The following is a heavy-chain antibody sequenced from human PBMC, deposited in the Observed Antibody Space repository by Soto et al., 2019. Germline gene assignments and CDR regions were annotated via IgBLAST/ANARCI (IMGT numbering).Heavy chain of an antibody. CDR1: GGTFSSYA. CDR3: ARASPYCGGDCYSEPLYYFDY. D-gene: IGHD2-21*02. Sequence: ASVKVSCKASGGTFSSYAISWVRQAPGQGLEWMGGTIPIFGTANYAQKFQGRVTITADESTSTAYMELSSLRSEDTAVYYCARASPYCGGDCYSEPLYYFDYWGQGTLVTVSS. J-gene: IGHJ4*02. V-gene: IGHV1-69*13. CDR2: TIPIFGTA.